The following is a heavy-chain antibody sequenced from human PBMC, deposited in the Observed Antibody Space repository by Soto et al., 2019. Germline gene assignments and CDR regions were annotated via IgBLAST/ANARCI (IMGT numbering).Heavy chain of an antibody. V-gene: IGHV3-30*18. CDR2: ISHEGSYK. CDR3: AKEGGYGDRIADDYYYYGMDV. CDR1: GFSFRSFG. J-gene: IGHJ6*02. Sequence: LRLSCEVSGFSFRSFGMHWVRQAPGKGLEWVTVISHEGSYKHYADSVKGRFTISRDDSKNTLYLQMNSLRAEDTAVYYCAKEGGYGDRIADDYYYYGMDVWGQGTTVTVSS. D-gene: IGHD4-17*01.